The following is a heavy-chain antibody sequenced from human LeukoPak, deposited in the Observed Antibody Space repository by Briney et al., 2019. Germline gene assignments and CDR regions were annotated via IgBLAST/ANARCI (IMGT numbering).Heavy chain of an antibody. Sequence: GRSLRLSCTASGFTFGDYAMSWVRQAPGKGLEWVGFIRSKAYGGTTEYAASVKGRFTISRDDSKSIAYLQMNSLKTEDTAVYYCTRVELLDPWGQGTLVTVSS. CDR2: IRSKAYGGTT. D-gene: IGHD2-15*01. CDR3: TRVELLDP. J-gene: IGHJ5*02. CDR1: GFTFGDYA. V-gene: IGHV3-49*04.